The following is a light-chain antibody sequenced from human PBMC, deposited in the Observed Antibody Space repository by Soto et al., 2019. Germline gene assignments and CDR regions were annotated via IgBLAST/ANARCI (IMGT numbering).Light chain of an antibody. J-gene: IGLJ1*01. V-gene: IGLV2-14*01. CDR2: EVS. CDR1: SSDVGAYNF. CDR3: ASLTTTSFV. Sequence: QSVLTQPASVSGSPGQSITISCTGTSSDVGAYNFVSWYQHHPDKAPKLMISEVSNRPSGVSDRFSGSKSGNTASLTISGLQAEDEADYYCASLTTTSFVFGTGTQLTVL.